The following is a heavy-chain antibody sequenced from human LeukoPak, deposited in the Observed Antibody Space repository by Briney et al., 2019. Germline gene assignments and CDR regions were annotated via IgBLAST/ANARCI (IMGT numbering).Heavy chain of an antibody. V-gene: IGHV3-64*01. Sequence: PGGSLRLSCAASGFTFSSYAMHWVRQAPGKGLEYVSAISSNGGSTYYANSVKGRFTISRDNSKNTLYLQMGSLRAEDMAVYYCARGSQQTLYYYDSRPLDYWGQGTLVTVSS. J-gene: IGHJ4*02. CDR3: ARGSQQTLYYYDSRPLDY. D-gene: IGHD3-22*01. CDR1: GFTFSSYA. CDR2: ISSNGGST.